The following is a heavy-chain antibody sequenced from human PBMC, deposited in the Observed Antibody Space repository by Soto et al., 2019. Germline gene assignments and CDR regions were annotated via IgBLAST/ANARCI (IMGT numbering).Heavy chain of an antibody. D-gene: IGHD2-2*01. CDR2: IYYSGST. CDR1: GGSISSSSYY. V-gene: IGHV4-39*01. CDR3: ARHEYQLPFAY. Sequence: QLQLQESGPGLVKPSETLSLTCTVSGGSISSSSYYWGWIRQPPGKGLEWIGSIYYSGSTYYNPSLKSRVTITVDTSKNQFSLKLSSVTAADTAVYYCARHEYQLPFAYWGQGTLVTVSS. J-gene: IGHJ4*02.